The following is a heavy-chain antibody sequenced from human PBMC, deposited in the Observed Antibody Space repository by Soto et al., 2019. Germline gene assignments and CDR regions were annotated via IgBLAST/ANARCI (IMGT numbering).Heavy chain of an antibody. D-gene: IGHD2-2*01. CDR3: AKECTSCLYYFDF. Sequence: PGGSLRLSCAASGFTLSNYAMDWVRQAPGKGLEWVSTISGSGGSPYYADSVKGRFTISRDNSKNTLYLQMNSLRAGDSAIYYYAKECTSCLYYFDFWGQGTLVTVSS. V-gene: IGHV3-23*01. CDR2: ISGSGGSP. J-gene: IGHJ4*02. CDR1: GFTLSNYA.